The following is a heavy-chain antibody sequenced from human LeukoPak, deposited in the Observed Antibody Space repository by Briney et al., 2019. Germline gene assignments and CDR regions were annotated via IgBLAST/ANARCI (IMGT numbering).Heavy chain of an antibody. J-gene: IGHJ5*02. CDR2: IIPAFRTT. V-gene: IGHV1-69*05. Sequence: SVKVSCKASGGTFSSYAISRVRQAPGQGLEWLGGIIPAFRTTHYAQKLQGRVTITTDESSRTVYITLTSLIYEDTAIYYCARGSGEDWFDPWGQGTLVTVSS. CDR1: GGTFSSYA. CDR3: ARGSGEDWFDP.